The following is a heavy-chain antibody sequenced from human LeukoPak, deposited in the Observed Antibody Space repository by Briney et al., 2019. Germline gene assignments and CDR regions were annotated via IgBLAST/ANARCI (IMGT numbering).Heavy chain of an antibody. D-gene: IGHD3-16*01. Sequence: PGRSLRLSCVASGFTFSSYAMHWVRQAPGKGLEWLAVISYDGTNKYYTDSVKGRLTISRGNSKNAVYLQMNSLRPEDTAVYYCARDGGSYWGQGTLVTVSS. CDR2: ISYDGTNK. CDR1: GFTFSSYA. J-gene: IGHJ4*02. V-gene: IGHV3-30*04. CDR3: ARDGGSY.